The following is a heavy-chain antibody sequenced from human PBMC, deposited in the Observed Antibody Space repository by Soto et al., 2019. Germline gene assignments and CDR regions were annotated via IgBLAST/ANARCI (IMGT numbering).Heavy chain of an antibody. CDR3: AKDPQKYCSGGSCYFDY. J-gene: IGHJ4*02. CDR1: GFTFSSYA. Sequence: GGSLRLSCAASGFTFSSYAMSWVRQAPGKGLEWVSAISGSGGSTYYADSVKGRFTISRDNSKNTLYLQMNSLRAEDMAVYYCAKDPQKYCSGGSCYFDYWGQGTLVTVSS. V-gene: IGHV3-23*01. CDR2: ISGSGGST. D-gene: IGHD2-15*01.